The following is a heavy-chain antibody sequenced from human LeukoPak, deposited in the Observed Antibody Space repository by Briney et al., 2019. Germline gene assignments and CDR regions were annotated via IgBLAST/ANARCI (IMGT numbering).Heavy chain of an antibody. Sequence: PSETLSLTCAVYGGSFSGYYWSWIRQPPGKGLEWIGEINHSGSTNYNPSLKSRVIISVDTSRDQFSVKLSSVTAADTAVYYCARHAPVEPPIRAFDYWGQGNLVTVST. CDR3: ARHAPVEPPIRAFDY. D-gene: IGHD3-3*02. V-gene: IGHV4-34*01. J-gene: IGHJ4*02. CDR2: INHSGST. CDR1: GGSFSGYY.